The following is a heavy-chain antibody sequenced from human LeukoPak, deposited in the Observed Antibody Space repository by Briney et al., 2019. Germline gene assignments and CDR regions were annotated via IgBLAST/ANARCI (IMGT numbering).Heavy chain of an antibody. CDR3: AKDGDVNHSGYDLGEDHYFDY. CDR1: GFTFSSYG. J-gene: IGHJ4*02. CDR2: IRYDGSNK. Sequence: PGGSLRLSCAASGFTFSSYGMHWVRQAPGKGLEWVAFIRYDGSNKYYADSVKGRFTISRDNSKNTLYLQMNSLRAEDTAVYYCAKDGDVNHSGYDLGEDHYFDYWGQGTLVTVSS. V-gene: IGHV3-30*02. D-gene: IGHD5-12*01.